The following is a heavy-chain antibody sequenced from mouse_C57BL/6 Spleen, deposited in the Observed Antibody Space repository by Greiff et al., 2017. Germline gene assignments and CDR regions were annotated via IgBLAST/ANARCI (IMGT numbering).Heavy chain of an antibody. CDR3: ARSFSDCYAMDY. J-gene: IGHJ4*01. CDR2: ISSGSSTI. CDR1: GFTFSDYG. Sequence: EVQGVESGGGLVKPGGSLKLSCEASGFTFSDYGMHWVRQAPEKGLEWVAYISSGSSTIYYADTVKGRFTISRDNAKNTLFLQMSSLRSEDTAMYYCARSFSDCYAMDYWGQGTTVTVSS. V-gene: IGHV5-17*01.